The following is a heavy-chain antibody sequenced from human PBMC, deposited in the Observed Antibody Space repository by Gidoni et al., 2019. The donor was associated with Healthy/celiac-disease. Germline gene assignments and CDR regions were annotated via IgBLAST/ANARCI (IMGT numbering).Heavy chain of an antibody. J-gene: IGHJ4*02. Sequence: QVQLVESGGGVVQPGRSLRLACAASGFTFSSYAMHWVRQAPGKGLGWVAVISYDGSNKYYADSVKGRFTISRDNSKNTLYLQMNSLRAEDTAVYYCARDIPGYSGYDPLGYWGQGTLVTVSS. V-gene: IGHV3-30-3*01. CDR2: ISYDGSNK. D-gene: IGHD5-12*01. CDR1: GFTFSSYA. CDR3: ARDIPGYSGYDPLGY.